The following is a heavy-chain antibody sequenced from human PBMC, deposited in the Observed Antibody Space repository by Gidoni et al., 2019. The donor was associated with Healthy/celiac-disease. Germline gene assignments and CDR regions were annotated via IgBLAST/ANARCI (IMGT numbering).Heavy chain of an antibody. CDR1: GFTVSSNY. CDR2: IYSGGST. D-gene: IGHD3-22*01. V-gene: IGHV3-53*01. J-gene: IGHJ4*02. CDR3: AREGSSGALYFDY. Sequence: EVQLVESGGGLIQPGGSLRLSCAAPGFTVSSNYMSWVRQAPGKGLEWVSVIYSGGSTYYADSVKGRFTISRDNSKNTLYLQMNSLRAEDTAVYYCAREGSSGALYFDYWGQGTLVTVSS.